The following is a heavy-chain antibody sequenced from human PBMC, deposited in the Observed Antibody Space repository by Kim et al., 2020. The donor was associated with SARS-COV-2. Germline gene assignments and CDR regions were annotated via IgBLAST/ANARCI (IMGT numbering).Heavy chain of an antibody. Sequence: GGSLRLSCAASGFTFSSYSMNWVRQAPGKGLEWVSSISSSSSYIYYADSVKGRFTISRDNAKNSLYLQMNSLRAEDTAVYYCARLRGSSWYVSTHFDYWGKGTLFPVSS. CDR2: ISSSSSYI. CDR1: GFTFSSYS. CDR3: ARLRGSSWYVSTHFDY. V-gene: IGHV3-21*01. D-gene: IGHD6-13*01. J-gene: IGHJ4*02.